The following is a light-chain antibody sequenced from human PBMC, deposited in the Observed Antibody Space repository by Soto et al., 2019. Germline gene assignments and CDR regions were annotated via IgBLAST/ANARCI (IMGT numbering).Light chain of an antibody. CDR2: GAS. J-gene: IGKJ5*01. V-gene: IGKV3D-20*02. Sequence: EVVWTQSPGTLSLSPVERATLSCMASQSVSSSYLAWYQQKPGQAPRLLTYGASSRATGIPARFSGSGSGTDFTLTISSLEPEDFAVYYCQQRSNWHITFGQGTRLENK. CDR3: QQRSNWHIT. CDR1: QSVSSSY.